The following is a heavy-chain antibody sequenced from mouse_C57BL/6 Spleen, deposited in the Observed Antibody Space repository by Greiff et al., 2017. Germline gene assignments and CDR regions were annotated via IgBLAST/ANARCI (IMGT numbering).Heavy chain of an antibody. CDR3: AGGGYDGYYYAMDY. CDR1: GYTFTSYW. J-gene: IGHJ4*01. CDR2: IDPNSGGT. Sequence: QVQLQQPGAELVKPGASVKLSCKASGYTFTSYWMHWVKQRPGRGLEWIGRIDPNSGGTKYNEKFKSKATLTVDKPSSTAYMQRSSLTSEDSAVYYCAGGGYDGYYYAMDYWGQGTSVTVSS. V-gene: IGHV1-72*01. D-gene: IGHD2-2*01.